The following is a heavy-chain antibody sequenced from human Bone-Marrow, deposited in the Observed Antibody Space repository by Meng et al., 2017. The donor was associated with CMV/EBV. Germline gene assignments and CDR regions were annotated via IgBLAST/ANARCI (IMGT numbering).Heavy chain of an antibody. CDR1: FSSYG. J-gene: IGHJ4*02. Sequence: FSSYGISWVRQAPGQGLEWMGGIIPILGIANYAQEFQGRVTITADKSTSTAYMELSSLRSEDTAVYYCARAREGGYCSSTSCYTFGYWGQGTLVTVSS. CDR2: IIPILGIA. D-gene: IGHD2-2*02. V-gene: IGHV1-69*10. CDR3: ARAREGGYCSSTSCYTFGY.